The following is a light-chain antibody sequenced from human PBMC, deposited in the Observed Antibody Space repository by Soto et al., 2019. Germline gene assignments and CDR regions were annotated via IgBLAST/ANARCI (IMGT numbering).Light chain of an antibody. Sequence: QSVLTQPPSVSAAPGQKVTVSCSGSSSNIGGNSVSWYQQLPGTAPKLLIYDDNKRPSGIPDRFSGSKSGTSATLGITGFQTGDEADYYCCSYAGSSTLYVFGTGTKVTVL. J-gene: IGLJ1*01. V-gene: IGLV1-51*01. CDR1: SSNIGGNS. CDR3: CSYAGSSTLYV. CDR2: DDN.